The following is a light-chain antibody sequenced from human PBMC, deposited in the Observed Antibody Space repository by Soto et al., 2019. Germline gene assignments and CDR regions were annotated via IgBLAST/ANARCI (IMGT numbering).Light chain of an antibody. CDR1: SSDGDDYTY. J-gene: IGLJ1*01. CDR2: EVS. V-gene: IGLV2-14*01. CDR3: SSYTTSNPSV. Sequence: QSALTQPASFSGAPGQSITISCTGTSSDGDDYTYVSWYQKHPGKAPKALIHEVSNRPSGVSHRVSGSKSGNTASLTISGLQAEDEADYYCSSYTTSNPSVFGPGIKVTVL.